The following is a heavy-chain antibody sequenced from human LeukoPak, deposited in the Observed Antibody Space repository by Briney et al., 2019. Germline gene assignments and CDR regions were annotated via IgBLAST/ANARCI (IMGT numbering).Heavy chain of an antibody. CDR3: ARDRYGGNSGEFDY. V-gene: IGHV4-59*01. CDR2: IYYTGTT. CDR1: GGSISSYY. Sequence: PSETLSLTCTVSGGSISSYYWSWIRQSPGKALEWIVYIYYTGTTNYNPSLKSRVTILVDTSKNQFSLKLSSVTAADTAVYYCARDRYGGNSGEFDYWGQGTLVTVSS. J-gene: IGHJ4*02. D-gene: IGHD4-23*01.